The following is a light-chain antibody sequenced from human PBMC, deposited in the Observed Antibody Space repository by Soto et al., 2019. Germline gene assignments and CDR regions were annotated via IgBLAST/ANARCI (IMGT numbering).Light chain of an antibody. CDR3: CSYAGSYTHV. V-gene: IGLV2-11*01. Sequence: HSDLTQPRSVSGSPGQSVTISGTGTSGDVGSYYFVSWYQQHPGKAPKIMIYDVTKRPSGVPDRFSGSKSGNTASLTISGLQAEDEADYFCCSYAGSYTHVFGTGTKVTVL. CDR1: SGDVGSYYF. CDR2: DVT. J-gene: IGLJ1*01.